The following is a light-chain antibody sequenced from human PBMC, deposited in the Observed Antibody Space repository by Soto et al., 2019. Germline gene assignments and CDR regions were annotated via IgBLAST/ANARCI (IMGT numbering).Light chain of an antibody. CDR1: SSNIGAGYD. J-gene: IGLJ3*02. CDR3: QSYDSSLSGWV. CDR2: GNS. V-gene: IGLV1-40*01. Sequence: QSVLTQPPSVSGAPGQRVTIAWTVSSSNIGAGYDVHWYQQLPGTAPKLLIYGNSNRPSGVPDRFSGSKSGTSASLAITGLRAEDEADYYCQSYDSSLSGWVFGGGTKLTVL.